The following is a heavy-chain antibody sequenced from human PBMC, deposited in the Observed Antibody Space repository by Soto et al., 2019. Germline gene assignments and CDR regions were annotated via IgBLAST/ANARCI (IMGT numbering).Heavy chain of an antibody. Sequence: GGSLRLSCAASGFTFSNYAMTWVRQAPGQGLEWVSGISGSGGYTYYADSVKGRFTISRDNSKNTLYLQMNSLRAEDTAVYYCAKDFREYQLPKLYNWFDPWGQGTLVTVSS. J-gene: IGHJ5*02. D-gene: IGHD2-2*01. CDR2: ISGSGGYT. V-gene: IGHV3-23*01. CDR1: GFTFSNYA. CDR3: AKDFREYQLPKLYNWFDP.